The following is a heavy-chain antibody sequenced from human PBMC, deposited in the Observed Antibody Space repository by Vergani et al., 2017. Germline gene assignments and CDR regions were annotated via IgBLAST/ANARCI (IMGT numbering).Heavy chain of an antibody. CDR2: LTGGGGST. Sequence: EVQLLESGGSLKQPGGSVRLSCAASGFTFSTYAMHWVRQAPGKGLEWVSALTGGGGSTYYADSFKGRFIISRDNSRDTLYLQMNSLRPEDTATYYCVKDAGSYENVVDSWCQGTLVTVSS. D-gene: IGHD1-26*01. V-gene: IGHV3-23*01. J-gene: IGHJ4*02. CDR1: GFTFSTYA. CDR3: VKDAGSYENVVDS.